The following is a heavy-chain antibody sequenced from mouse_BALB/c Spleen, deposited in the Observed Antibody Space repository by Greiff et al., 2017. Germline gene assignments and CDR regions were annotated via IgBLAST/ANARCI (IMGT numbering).Heavy chain of an antibody. J-gene: IGHJ2*01. V-gene: IGHV1-5*01. Sequence: VHVKQSGTVLARPGASVKMSCKASGYTFTSYWMHWVKQRPGQGLEWIGAIYPGNSDTSYNQKFKGKAKLTAVTSTSTAYMELRSLTNEDSAVYYCTREIHYYGYDDWGQGTTLTVSS. CDR1: GYTFTSYW. CDR3: TREIHYYGYDD. CDR2: IYPGNSDT. D-gene: IGHD1-2*01.